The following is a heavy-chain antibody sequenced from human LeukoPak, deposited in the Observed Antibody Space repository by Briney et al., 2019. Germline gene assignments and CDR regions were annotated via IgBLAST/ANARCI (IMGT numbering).Heavy chain of an antibody. CDR3: ARAVTAYCSGGSCTVFLDI. CDR1: GGSISSGGYS. J-gene: IGHJ3*02. CDR2: IYYSGSI. Sequence: SQTLSLTCTVSGGSISSGGYSWSWIRQHPGKGLEWIGYIYYSGSINYNPSLKSRVSISVDTSKSQFSLKLNSVTAADTAVYYCARAVTAYCSGGSCTVFLDIWGQGTRVTVSS. D-gene: IGHD2-15*01. V-gene: IGHV4-31*03.